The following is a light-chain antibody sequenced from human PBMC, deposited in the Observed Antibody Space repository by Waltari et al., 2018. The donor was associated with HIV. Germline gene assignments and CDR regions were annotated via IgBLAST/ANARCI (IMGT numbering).Light chain of an antibody. CDR3: AAWDDSLSGWV. Sequence: QSVLTQPPSASGTPGQRVTISCSGSSSNIGSNYVYWYQQLPGPTPNLLVYRNNRRPSGVPDRFSVSKSGTSASLAISGLRSEDEADYYCAAWDDSLSGWVFGGGTKLTVL. J-gene: IGLJ3*02. CDR2: RNN. V-gene: IGLV1-47*01. CDR1: SSNIGSNY.